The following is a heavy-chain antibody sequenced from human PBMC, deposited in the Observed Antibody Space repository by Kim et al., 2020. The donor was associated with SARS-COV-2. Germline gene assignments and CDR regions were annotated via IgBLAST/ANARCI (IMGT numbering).Heavy chain of an antibody. Sequence: YYADSVKGRFTISRDNSKNTLYLQMNSLRAEDTAVYYCARAVVAYWYFDLWGRGTLVTVSS. V-gene: IGHV3-53*01. CDR3: ARAVVAYWYFDL. J-gene: IGHJ2*01. D-gene: IGHD2-15*01.